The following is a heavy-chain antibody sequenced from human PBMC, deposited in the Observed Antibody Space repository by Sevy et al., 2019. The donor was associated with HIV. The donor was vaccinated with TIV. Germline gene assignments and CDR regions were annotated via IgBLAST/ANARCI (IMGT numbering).Heavy chain of an antibody. J-gene: IGHJ6*02. Sequence: GGSLRLSCAASGFTCSSYWMSWVRQAPGKGLEWVANIKQDGSEKYYVDSVKGRFTISRDNAKNLLYLQMNSLRAEDTAVYYCARGGYSYGYVGYYYYGMDVWRQGTTVTVSS. CDR1: GFTCSSYW. CDR2: IKQDGSEK. D-gene: IGHD5-18*01. V-gene: IGHV3-7*01. CDR3: ARGGYSYGYVGYYYYGMDV.